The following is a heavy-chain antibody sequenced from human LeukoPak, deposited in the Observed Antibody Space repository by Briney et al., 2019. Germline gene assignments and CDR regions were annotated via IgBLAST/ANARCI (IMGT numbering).Heavy chain of an antibody. CDR1: GGSFSGYY. CDR2: INHSGST. D-gene: IGHD1-26*01. J-gene: IGHJ4*02. Sequence: PSETLSLTCAVYGGSFSGYYWSWIRQPPGKGLEWIGEINHSGSTNYNPSLKSRVTISVDTSKNQFSLKLSSVTAADTAVYYCARVEPSFDYWGQGTPVTVSS. V-gene: IGHV4-34*01. CDR3: ARVEPSFDY.